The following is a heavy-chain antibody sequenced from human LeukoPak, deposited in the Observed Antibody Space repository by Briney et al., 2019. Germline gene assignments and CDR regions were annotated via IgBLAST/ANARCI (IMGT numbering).Heavy chain of an antibody. V-gene: IGHV3-74*01. J-gene: IGHJ4*02. CDR3: ARVPGLRKKDFWSGYDRIMITFWRVIVHSGFDY. D-gene: IGHD3-16*02. CDR2: ITSDGSST. Sequence: PGGSLRLSCAASGFIFSSYWMHWVRQAPGKGLVWVSRITSDGSSTSYAGSVKGRFTISRDNAKNTLYLQMNSLRAEGTAVYYCARVPGLRKKDFWSGYDRIMITFWRVIVHSGFDYWGQGTLVTVSS. CDR1: GFIFSSYW.